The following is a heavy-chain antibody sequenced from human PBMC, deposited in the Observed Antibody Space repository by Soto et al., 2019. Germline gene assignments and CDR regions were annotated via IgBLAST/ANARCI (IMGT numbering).Heavy chain of an antibody. CDR2: IDRQHGEL. Sequence: ASVKVSCKVSGNSLSKLSMYWVRQAPGKGLECMGGIDRQHGELVYAKGLQGRLTMTEDTPTDTVYMELSSLRAEDTAVYYCTRVSSPLPDNFFDPWGPGTLVTVSS. CDR1: GNSLSKLS. D-gene: IGHD6-6*01. J-gene: IGHJ5*02. CDR3: TRVSSPLPDNFFDP. V-gene: IGHV1-24*01.